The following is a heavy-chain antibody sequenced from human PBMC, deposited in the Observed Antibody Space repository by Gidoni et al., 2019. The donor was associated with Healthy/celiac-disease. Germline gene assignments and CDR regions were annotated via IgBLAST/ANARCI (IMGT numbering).Heavy chain of an antibody. V-gene: IGHV1-58*01. J-gene: IGHJ3*02. D-gene: IGHD3-22*01. Sequence: QMQLVQSGPEVKQPGTSVKVSCKASCFTFTSSAVHWVRPARGQRLEWLGWIVVGSCNTNYAQKFQERVTITRDMSTSTAYMELSSLRSEDTAVYYCAAGGYSGYYYDSSGYSQSGGAFDIWGQGTMVTVSS. CDR2: IVVGSCNT. CDR1: CFTFTSSA. CDR3: AAGGYSGYYYDSSGYSQSGGAFDI.